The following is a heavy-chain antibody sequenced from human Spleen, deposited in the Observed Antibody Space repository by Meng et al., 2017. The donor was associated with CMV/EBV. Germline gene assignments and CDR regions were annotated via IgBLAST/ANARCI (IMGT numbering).Heavy chain of an antibody. CDR1: GGSISSNNW. CDR3: ARDGLWWH. Sequence: LYLNCAVSGGSISSNNWWKWGRQPPGKGLEWIGEIYHSGSNNYNPSLKSRVTISVDRSKNQFSLKLSSVTAADTAVYYCARDGLWWHWGQGTLVTVSS. V-gene: IGHV4-4*02. CDR2: IYHSGSN. D-gene: IGHD4/OR15-4a*01. J-gene: IGHJ4*02.